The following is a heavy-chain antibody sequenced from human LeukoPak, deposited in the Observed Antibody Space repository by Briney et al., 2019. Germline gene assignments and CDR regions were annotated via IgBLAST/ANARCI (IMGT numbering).Heavy chain of an antibody. J-gene: IGHJ4*02. Sequence: GESLKIACKGSGYSFTTYWIGWVRQVPGEGLEWMGIIYPGDSDTRYSPSFQGQVTISADKSISTAYLQWSSLKASDTAMYYCARHGLSNGWFTFDYWGQRTLVTVSS. V-gene: IGHV5-51*01. CDR1: GYSFTTYW. CDR3: ARHGLSNGWFTFDY. CDR2: IYPGDSDT. D-gene: IGHD6-13*01.